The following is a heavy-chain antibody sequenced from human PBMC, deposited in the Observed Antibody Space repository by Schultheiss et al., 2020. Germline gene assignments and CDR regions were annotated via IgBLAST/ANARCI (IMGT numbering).Heavy chain of an antibody. D-gene: IGHD3-16*01. V-gene: IGHV4-59*01. CDR2: IYYSGST. CDR1: GYSISSYY. Sequence: SETLSLTCTVSGYSISSYYWSWIRQPPGKGLVWIGYIYYSGSTNYNPSLKSRVTISVDTSKNQFSLKLSSVTAADTAVYYCARDFGGGMDVWGQGTTVTVSS. J-gene: IGHJ6*02. CDR3: ARDFGGGMDV.